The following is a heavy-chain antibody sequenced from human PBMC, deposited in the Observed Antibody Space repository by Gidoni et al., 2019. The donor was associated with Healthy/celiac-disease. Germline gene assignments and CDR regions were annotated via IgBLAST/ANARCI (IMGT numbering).Heavy chain of an antibody. CDR2: ISYDGSNK. J-gene: IGHJ3*02. V-gene: IGHV3-30-3*01. D-gene: IGHD1-26*01. Sequence: QVQLVESGGGVVQPGRFLRLSCAASGFTFRSYAMHWVRQAPGKGLEWVAVISYDGSNKYYADSVKGRFTISRDNSKNTLYLQMNSLRAEDTAVYYCARDRGSGSYGSPDAFDIWGQGTMVTVSS. CDR1: GFTFRSYA. CDR3: ARDRGSGSYGSPDAFDI.